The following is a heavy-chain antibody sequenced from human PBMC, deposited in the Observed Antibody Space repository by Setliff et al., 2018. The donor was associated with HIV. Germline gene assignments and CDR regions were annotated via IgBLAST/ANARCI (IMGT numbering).Heavy chain of an antibody. CDR2: IWYDGTNK. CDR3: ARDRYTYGSGSAFDY. J-gene: IGHJ4*02. D-gene: IGHD3-10*01. CDR1: GFSFSSYG. V-gene: IGHV3-33*01. Sequence: GGSLRLSCAASGFSFSSYGMHWVRQAPGKGLEWVAVIWYDGTNKQYGDSVKGRFAISRDNSKNTLYLQMNSLRAEDTAVYYCARDRYTYGSGSAFDYWGQGTLVTVSS.